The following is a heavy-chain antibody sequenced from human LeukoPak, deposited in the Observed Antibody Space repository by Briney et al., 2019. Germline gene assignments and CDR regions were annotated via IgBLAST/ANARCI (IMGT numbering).Heavy chain of an antibody. Sequence: SQTLSLTCTVSGGSISSGSYYWSWIRQPAGKGLEWIGRIYTSGSTNYNPSLKSRVTISVDTSKNQFSLKLSSVTAADTAVYYCASPAMAFIDQGRYNYYYYMDVWGKGTTVTVSS. D-gene: IGHD5-18*01. CDR2: IYTSGST. V-gene: IGHV4-61*02. J-gene: IGHJ6*03. CDR1: GGSISSGSYY. CDR3: ASPAMAFIDQGRYNYYYYMDV.